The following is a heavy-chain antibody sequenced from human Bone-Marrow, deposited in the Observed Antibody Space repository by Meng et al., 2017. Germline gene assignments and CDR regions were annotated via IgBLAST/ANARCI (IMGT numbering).Heavy chain of an antibody. J-gene: IGHJ4*02. CDR1: GGSINSGDYY. V-gene: IGHV4-39*06. CDR3: VTGSTWYYFDY. CDR2: VYYSGIT. D-gene: IGHD6-13*01. Sequence: GSLRLSCTVSGGSINSGDYYWGWIRQPPGKGLEWIGSVYYSGITYYNPSLQSRVTISVDTSKNQFPLKVTSVTAADTAVYYCVTGSTWYYFDYWGQGTLVTVSS.